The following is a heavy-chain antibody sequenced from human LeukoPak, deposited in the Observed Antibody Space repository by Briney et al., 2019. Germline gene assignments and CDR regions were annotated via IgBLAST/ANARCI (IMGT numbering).Heavy chain of an antibody. D-gene: IGHD1-7*01. CDR1: GGSISSSSYY. CDR3: ARHGHWQSYVNYWSLDY. V-gene: IGHV4-39*01. CDR2: IYYSGST. Sequence: SETLSLTCTVSGGSISSSSYYWGWIRQPPGKGLEWIGSIYYSGSTYHNPSLKSRVTISIDTSKNRFSLKLNSVTAADTAVYYCARHGHWQSYVNYWSLDYWGQGTLVTVSS. J-gene: IGHJ4*02.